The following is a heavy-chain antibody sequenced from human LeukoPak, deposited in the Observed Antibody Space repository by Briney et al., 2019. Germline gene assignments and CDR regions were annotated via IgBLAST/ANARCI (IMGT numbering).Heavy chain of an antibody. D-gene: IGHD2-8*01. Sequence: GGSLRLSCAASGFTFSSYEMNWVRQAPGKGLEWVSYISSSGSTIYYADSVKGRFTISRDNAKNSLYLQMNSLRVEDTAVYFCARMLVYDAGGEAFDCWGQGTQVTVSS. CDR2: ISSSGSTI. CDR3: ARMLVYDAGGEAFDC. CDR1: GFTFSSYE. J-gene: IGHJ4*02. V-gene: IGHV3-48*03.